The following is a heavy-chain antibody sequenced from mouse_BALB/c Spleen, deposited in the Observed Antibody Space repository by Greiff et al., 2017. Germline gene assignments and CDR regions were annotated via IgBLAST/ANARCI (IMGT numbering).Heavy chain of an antibody. Sequence: EVKLMESGGGLVKPGGSLKLSCAASGFTFSSYAMSWVRQTPEKRLEWVASISSGGSTYCPDSVKGRFTISRDNARNILYLQMSSLRSEDTAMYYCARRREYGNAFDYWGQGTTLTVSS. CDR1: GFTFSSYA. J-gene: IGHJ2*01. CDR2: ISSGGST. CDR3: ARRREYGNAFDY. D-gene: IGHD2-10*02. V-gene: IGHV5-6-5*01.